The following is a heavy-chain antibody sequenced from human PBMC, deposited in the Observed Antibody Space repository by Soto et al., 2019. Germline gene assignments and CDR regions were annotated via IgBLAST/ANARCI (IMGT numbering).Heavy chain of an antibody. D-gene: IGHD3-3*01. Sequence: ASVKVSCKASGYTFTSYDINWVRQATGQGLEWMGWMNPNSGNTGYAQKFQGRVAMTRNTSISTAYTELSSLRSEDTAVYYCARSRQGITTRDVWGQATTVTVSS. V-gene: IGHV1-8*01. CDR2: MNPNSGNT. CDR1: GYTFTSYD. CDR3: ARSRQGITTRDV. J-gene: IGHJ6*02.